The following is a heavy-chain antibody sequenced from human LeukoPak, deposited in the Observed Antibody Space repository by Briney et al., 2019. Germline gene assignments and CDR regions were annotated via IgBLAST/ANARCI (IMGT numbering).Heavy chain of an antibody. V-gene: IGHV3-21*01. D-gene: IGHD3-22*01. CDR1: GFDFRTYE. CDR3: ARDLGGYYYDSSGYYYDGDY. J-gene: IGHJ4*02. Sequence: GGSLRLSCAASGFDFRTYEMNWVRQAPGKGLEWVSSISSSSSYIYYADSVKGRFTISRDNAKNSLYLQMNSLRAEDTAVYYCARDLGGYYYDSSGYYYDGDYWGQGTLVTVSS. CDR2: ISSSSSYI.